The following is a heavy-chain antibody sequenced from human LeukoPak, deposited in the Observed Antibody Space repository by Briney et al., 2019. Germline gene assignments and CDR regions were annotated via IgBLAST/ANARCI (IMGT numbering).Heavy chain of an antibody. D-gene: IGHD5/OR15-5a*01. CDR2: ISSSGSST. J-gene: IGHJ4*02. V-gene: IGHV3-11*01. CDR3: AKDSVHDWAYFDY. Sequence: GGSLRLSCAASGFTFSEYYMSWIRQAPGKGLEWVSYISSSGSSTYYADSVKGRFTISRDNSKNSLFLQMNSLRAEDTAVYYCAKDSVHDWAYFDYWGQGTLVTVSS. CDR1: GFTFSEYY.